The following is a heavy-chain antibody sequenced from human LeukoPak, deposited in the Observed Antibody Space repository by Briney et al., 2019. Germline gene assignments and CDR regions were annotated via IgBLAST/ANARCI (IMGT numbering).Heavy chain of an antibody. CDR1: GFTFSSYS. CDR2: ISSSSSYI. V-gene: IGHV3-21*01. Sequence: GGSLRLSCAASGFTFSSYSMNWVRRAPGKGLEWVSSISSSSSYIYYADSVKGRFTISRDNAKNSLYLQMNSLRAEDTAVYYCARDRRPREYCSGGSCYSGRYFDYWGQGTLVTVSS. D-gene: IGHD2-15*01. CDR3: ARDRRPREYCSGGSCYSGRYFDY. J-gene: IGHJ4*02.